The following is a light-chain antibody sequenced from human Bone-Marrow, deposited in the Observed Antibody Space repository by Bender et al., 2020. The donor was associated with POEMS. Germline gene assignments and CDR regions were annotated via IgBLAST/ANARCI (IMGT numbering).Light chain of an antibody. V-gene: IGLV2-14*03. Sequence: QSALPQPASVSGSPGQSITISCTGTSSDVGVYNYVSWYQQHPGKAPKLLVYDATNRPSGVPDRFSGSKSGNTASLTISGLQPEDEADYYCYSYAGSLYVFGTGTKVTVL. CDR3: YSYAGSLYV. CDR1: SSDVGVYNY. J-gene: IGLJ1*01. CDR2: DAT.